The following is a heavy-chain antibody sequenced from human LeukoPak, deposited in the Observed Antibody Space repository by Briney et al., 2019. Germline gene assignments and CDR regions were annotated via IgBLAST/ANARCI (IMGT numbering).Heavy chain of an antibody. CDR2: IIPIFGTA. J-gene: IGHJ4*02. Sequence: ASVKVSCKASGGTFSSYAISWVRQAPGQGPEWMGGIIPIFGTANYAQKFQGRVTITADESTSTAYMELSSLRSEDTAVYYCARGGHIVVVTGYYFDYWGQGTLVTVSS. CDR1: GGTFSSYA. CDR3: ARGGHIVVVTGYYFDY. D-gene: IGHD2-21*02. V-gene: IGHV1-69*13.